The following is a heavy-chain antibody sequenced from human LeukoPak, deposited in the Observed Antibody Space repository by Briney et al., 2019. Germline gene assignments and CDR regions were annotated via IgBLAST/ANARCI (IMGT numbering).Heavy chain of an antibody. CDR2: IYSGGST. Sequence: PGGSLRLSCAASGFTFSNAWMSWVRQAPGKGLEWVSVIYSGGSTYYADSVKGRFTISRDNSKNTLYLQMNSLRAEDTAVYYCASETSSSHYFDYWGQGTLVTVSS. V-gene: IGHV3-53*01. CDR3: ASETSSSHYFDY. J-gene: IGHJ4*02. CDR1: GFTFSNAW. D-gene: IGHD6-6*01.